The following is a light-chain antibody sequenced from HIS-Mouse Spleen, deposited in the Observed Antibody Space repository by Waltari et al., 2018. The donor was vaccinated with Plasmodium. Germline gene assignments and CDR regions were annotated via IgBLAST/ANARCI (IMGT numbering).Light chain of an antibody. Sequence: SYELTQPPSVSVSPGQTARITCSGDALPTKYAYWYQQKSGQAPVLVIYEDSKRPSGIPERFSGSSSWSMATFTISGAQVEDEADYYCYSTDSSGNHRVFGGGTKLTVL. V-gene: IGLV3-10*01. CDR2: EDS. CDR3: YSTDSSGNHRV. CDR1: ALPTKY. J-gene: IGLJ3*02.